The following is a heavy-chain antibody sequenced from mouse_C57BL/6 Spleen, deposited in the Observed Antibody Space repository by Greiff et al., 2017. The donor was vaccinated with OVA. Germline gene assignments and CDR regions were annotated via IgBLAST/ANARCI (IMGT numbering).Heavy chain of an antibody. V-gene: IGHV1-85*01. CDR2: IYPRDGST. CDR3: ARGGAAQALDY. D-gene: IGHD3-2*02. J-gene: IGHJ2*01. Sequence: QVQLQQSGPELVKPGASVKLSCKASGYTFTSYDINWVKQRPGQGLEWIGWIYPRDGSTKYNEKFKGKATLPVDTSSSTAYMERHSLTSEDSAVEFCARGGAAQALDYWGQGTTLTVSS. CDR1: GYTFTSYD.